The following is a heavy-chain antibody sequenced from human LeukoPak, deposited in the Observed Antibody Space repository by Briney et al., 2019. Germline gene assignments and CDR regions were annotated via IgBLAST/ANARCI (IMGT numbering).Heavy chain of an antibody. CDR3: AREHQTTVVKADPWFDP. CDR1: GYTFTSYD. CDR2: TNPNSGNT. Sequence: GASVKVSCKASGYTFTSYDINWVRQATGQGLEWMGWTNPNSGNTGYAQKFQGRVTMTRNTSISTAYMELSSLRSEDTAVYYCAREHQTTVVKADPWFDPWGQGTLVTVSS. J-gene: IGHJ5*02. V-gene: IGHV1-8*01. D-gene: IGHD4-23*01.